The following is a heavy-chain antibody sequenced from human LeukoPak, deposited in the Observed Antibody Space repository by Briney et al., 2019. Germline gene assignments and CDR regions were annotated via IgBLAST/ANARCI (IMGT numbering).Heavy chain of an antibody. J-gene: IGHJ4*02. Sequence: GGSLRLSCAASGFTFNSYGMHWVRQAPGKGLEWVALISFDGSNQYYADSEKGRFTISRDNSKNTLYLQMNSLRVEDTAVYYCAKPREVGATVAYFDYWGQGTLVTVSS. CDR2: ISFDGSNQ. CDR1: GFTFNSYG. D-gene: IGHD1-26*01. V-gene: IGHV3-30*18. CDR3: AKPREVGATVAYFDY.